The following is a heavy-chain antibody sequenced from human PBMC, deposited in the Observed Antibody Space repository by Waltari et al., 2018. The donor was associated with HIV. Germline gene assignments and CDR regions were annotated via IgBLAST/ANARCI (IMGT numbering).Heavy chain of an antibody. CDR1: GFSFCSYA. CDR3: AKGASGWSPGY. CDR2: ISYHGDDK. Sequence: QVHLVESGGCVVQPGWSLSLSCADPGFSFCSYAMHWVRQAPGKGLEWVAVISYHGDDKYYADSVKGRFTISRDNSKNTLYLQMNSLRAEDTAVYYCAKGASGWSPGYWGQGTLVTVSS. D-gene: IGHD6-19*01. J-gene: IGHJ4*02. V-gene: IGHV3-30*18.